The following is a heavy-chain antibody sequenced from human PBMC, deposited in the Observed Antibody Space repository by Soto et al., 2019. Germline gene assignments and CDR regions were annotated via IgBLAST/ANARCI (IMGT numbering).Heavy chain of an antibody. Sequence: QVQLVQSGAEVKKPGSSVKVSCRASGGTFSNYAISWVRQTPGQGLEWMGGIVPIFGTANYAQKFQGRITITADESTSTAYMELSSLRSDDTAVYYCASPTGKLDYWGQGTLVTVSS. CDR3: ASPTGKLDY. J-gene: IGHJ4*02. D-gene: IGHD2-8*02. V-gene: IGHV1-69*01. CDR2: IVPIFGTA. CDR1: GGTFSNYA.